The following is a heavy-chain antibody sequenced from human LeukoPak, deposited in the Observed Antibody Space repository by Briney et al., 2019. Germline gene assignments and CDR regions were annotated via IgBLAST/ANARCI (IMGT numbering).Heavy chain of an antibody. V-gene: IGHV1-24*01. J-gene: IGHJ4*02. CDR3: ATDLRLWFGELLSLY. CDR2: FDPEDGET. CDR1: GYTLTELS. D-gene: IGHD3-10*01. Sequence: ASVKVSCKFSGYTLTELSMHWVRQAPGQGLEWMGGFDPEDGETIYAQKFQGRVTMTEDTSTDTAYMELSSLRSEDTAVYYCATDLRLWFGELLSLYWGQGTLVTVSS.